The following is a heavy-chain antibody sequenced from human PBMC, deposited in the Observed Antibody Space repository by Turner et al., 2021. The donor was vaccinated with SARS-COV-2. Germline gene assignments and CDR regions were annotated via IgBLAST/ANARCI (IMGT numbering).Heavy chain of an antibody. CDR1: GYSCTGHY. D-gene: IGHD5-12*01. V-gene: IGHV1-2*02. J-gene: IGHJ5*02. CDR3: ARDRTDHYDGNDYYPNWLDP. CDR2: ISPYNGDT. Sequence: QVQLVQSGAEVKRPGASVKVYCKASGYSCTGHYIHWVRQAPGQGLEWMGWISPYNGDTRLAQKFQGRVTMTRDTSTTTVHMDRSRLTSDDTAVYYCARDRTDHYDGNDYYPNWLDPWGQGTLVTVSS.